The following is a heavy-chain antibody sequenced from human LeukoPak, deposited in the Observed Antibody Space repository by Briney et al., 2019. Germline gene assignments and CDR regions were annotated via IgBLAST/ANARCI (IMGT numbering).Heavy chain of an antibody. D-gene: IGHD3-22*01. CDR3: ARPPPRYYDSSGYYPAEYFQH. CDR1: GFTVSSNY. V-gene: IGHV3-66*04. CDR2: IYSGGGT. Sequence: GGSLRLSCAASGFTVSSNYMSWVRQAPGKGLEWVSIIYSGGGTYYADSVKGRFTISRDNSKNTLYLQMNSLRAEDTAVYYCARPPPRYYDSSGYYPAEYFQHWGQGTLVTVSS. J-gene: IGHJ1*01.